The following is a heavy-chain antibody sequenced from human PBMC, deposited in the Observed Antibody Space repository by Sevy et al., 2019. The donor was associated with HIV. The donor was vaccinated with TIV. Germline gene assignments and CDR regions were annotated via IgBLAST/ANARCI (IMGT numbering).Heavy chain of an antibody. J-gene: IGHJ4*02. D-gene: IGHD1-26*01. CDR1: GVSITSLY. CDR3: AGENAWGRGYS. CDR2: IYYNGHI. V-gene: IGHV4-59*08. Sequence: SETLSLTCTVSGVSITSLYWNWIRQPPGKGLEWIANIYYNGHINYNPSLKGRVTLSLDTAKNQFSLRLSSVTAADTAMYYCAGENAWGRGYSWGQGTLVTVSS.